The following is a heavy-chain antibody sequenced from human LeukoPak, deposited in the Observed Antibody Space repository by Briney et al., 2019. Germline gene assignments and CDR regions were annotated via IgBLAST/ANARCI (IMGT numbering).Heavy chain of an antibody. J-gene: IGHJ4*02. CDR1: GFTFSNAW. V-gene: IGHV3-15*01. CDR3: TTRVRYCGGDCYPLDY. CDR2: IKTKTDGGTI. D-gene: IGHD2-21*02. Sequence: GGSLRLSCAASGFTFSNAWMNWVRQAPGKGLDWVGRIKTKTDGGTIDYAAPVKGRFTISRDDAKNTLFLQMNSLKTEDTAVYYCTTRVRYCGGDCYPLDYWGQGTLVTVSS.